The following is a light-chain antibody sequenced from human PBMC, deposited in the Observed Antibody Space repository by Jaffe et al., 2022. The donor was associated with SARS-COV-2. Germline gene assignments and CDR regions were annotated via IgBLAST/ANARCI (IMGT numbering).Light chain of an antibody. V-gene: IGKV3D-15*01. J-gene: IGKJ2*01. CDR3: QQYHNWPPNT. CDR2: GAS. Sequence: EMVMTQSPATLSVSPGERATLSCRASQSISNSLAWYQQKPGQAPRLLIYGASTRATGIPARFSGSGSGTEFTLTISSLQSEDFAVYYCQQYHNWPPNTFGQGTKLEIK. CDR1: QSISNS.